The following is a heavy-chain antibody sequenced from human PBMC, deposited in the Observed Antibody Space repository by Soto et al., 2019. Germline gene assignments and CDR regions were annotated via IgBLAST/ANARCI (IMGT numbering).Heavy chain of an antibody. CDR2: ISGSGGST. V-gene: IGHV3-23*01. CDR3: AKALHYDSSGIDY. Sequence: PGGSLRLSCAASGYTFSHYWMHWVRQAPGKGLVWVSAISGSGGSTYYADSVKGRFTISRDNSKNTLYLQMNSLRAEDTAVYYCAKALHYDSSGIDYWGQGTLVT. D-gene: IGHD3-22*01. J-gene: IGHJ4*02. CDR1: GYTFSHYW.